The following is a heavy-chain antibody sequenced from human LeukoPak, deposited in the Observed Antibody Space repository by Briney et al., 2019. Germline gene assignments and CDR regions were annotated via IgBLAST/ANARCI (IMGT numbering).Heavy chain of an antibody. Sequence: PSETLSLTCTVSGGSISSHYWSWIRQPPGKGLEWIGYIYYSGSTNYNPSLKSRVTISVDTSKNQFSLKLSSVTAADTAVYYCARMGAAAGTDYWGQGTLVTVSS. CDR2: IYYSGST. D-gene: IGHD6-13*01. V-gene: IGHV4-59*11. J-gene: IGHJ4*02. CDR3: ARMGAAAGTDY. CDR1: GGSISSHY.